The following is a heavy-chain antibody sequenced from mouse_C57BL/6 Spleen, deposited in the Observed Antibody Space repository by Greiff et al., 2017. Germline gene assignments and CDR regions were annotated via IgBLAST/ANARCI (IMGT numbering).Heavy chain of an antibody. Sequence: EVKLMESGGGLVQPGGSLSLSCAASGFTFTDYYMSWVRQPPGKALEWLGFIRNKANGYTTEYSASVKGRFTISRDNSQSILYLQMNALRAEDSATYYCARYSYYGSSLYYFDYWGQGTTLTVSS. J-gene: IGHJ2*01. CDR2: IRNKANGYTT. CDR1: GFTFTDYY. V-gene: IGHV7-3*01. D-gene: IGHD1-1*01. CDR3: ARYSYYGSSLYYFDY.